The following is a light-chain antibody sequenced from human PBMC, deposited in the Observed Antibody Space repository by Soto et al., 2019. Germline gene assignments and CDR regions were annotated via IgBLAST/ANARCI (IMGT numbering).Light chain of an antibody. Sequence: DIVLTQSPGTLSLSPGERATLSCRASQNVGNNYLAWYQQKPGRAPRLLIYDASSSVPGLPDRFSGSGSGRDFTLTIARVEPEDFAVYYCQQVATSPRTFDQGTKVEIK. CDR1: QNVGNNY. J-gene: IGKJ1*01. CDR3: QQVATSPRT. V-gene: IGKV3-20*01. CDR2: DAS.